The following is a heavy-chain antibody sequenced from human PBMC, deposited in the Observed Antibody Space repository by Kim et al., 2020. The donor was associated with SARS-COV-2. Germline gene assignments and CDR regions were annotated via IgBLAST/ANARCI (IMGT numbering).Heavy chain of an antibody. J-gene: IGHJ6*02. CDR2: ISYDGSNK. Sequence: GGSLRLSCAASGFTFSSYAMHWVRQAPGKGLEWVAVISYDGSNKYYADSVKGRFTISRDNSKNTLYLQMNSLRAEDTAVYYCAGGIAAHYGMDVWGQGTTVTVSS. V-gene: IGHV3-30*04. D-gene: IGHD6-13*01. CDR3: AGGIAAHYGMDV. CDR1: GFTFSSYA.